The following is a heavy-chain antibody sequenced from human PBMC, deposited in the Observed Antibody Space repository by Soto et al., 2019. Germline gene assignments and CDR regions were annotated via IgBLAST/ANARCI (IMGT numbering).Heavy chain of an antibody. D-gene: IGHD5-12*01. CDR3: ARARDGYRMPYYFDY. CDR1: GGSVSSGSYY. Sequence: PSETLSLTCTVSGGSVSSGSYYWSWIRQPPGKGLEWIGYIYYSGSTNYNPSLKSRVTTSVDTSKNQFSLKLSSVTAADTAVYYCARARDGYRMPYYFDYWGQGTLVTVSS. J-gene: IGHJ4*02. CDR2: IYYSGST. V-gene: IGHV4-61*01.